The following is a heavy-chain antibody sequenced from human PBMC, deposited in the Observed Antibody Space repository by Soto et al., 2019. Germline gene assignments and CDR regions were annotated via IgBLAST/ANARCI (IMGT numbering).Heavy chain of an antibody. CDR2: ISAYNGNT. CDR1: GYTFTSYG. V-gene: IGHV1-18*01. D-gene: IGHD5-18*01. J-gene: IGHJ6*02. CDR3: ARDQERNNSYGFIYGMDV. Sequence: QVQLVQSGAEVKKPGASVKVSCKASGYTFTSYGISWVRQAPGQGLEWMGWISAYNGNTNYAQKLQGRVTMTTDTSTRTAYMELRSLRSDDTAVYYCARDQERNNSYGFIYGMDVWGQGTTVTVSS.